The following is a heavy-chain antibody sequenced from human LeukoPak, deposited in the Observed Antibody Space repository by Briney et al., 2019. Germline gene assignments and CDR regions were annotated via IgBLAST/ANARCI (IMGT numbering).Heavy chain of an antibody. CDR3: ARDRLGSDDAFDI. V-gene: IGHV3-21*01. J-gene: IGHJ3*02. CDR1: GFTFSSYS. CDR2: ISGSNSYI. D-gene: IGHD6-19*01. Sequence: GGSLRLSCAASGFTFSSYSMNWVRQAPGKGLEWVSSISGSNSYIYYADSVKGRFTISRDNAKNSLYLQMNSLRAEDTAVYYCARDRLGSDDAFDIWGQGTMVTVSS.